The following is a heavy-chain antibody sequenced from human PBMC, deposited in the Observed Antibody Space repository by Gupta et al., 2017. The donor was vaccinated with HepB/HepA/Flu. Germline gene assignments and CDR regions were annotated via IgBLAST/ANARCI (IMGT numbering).Heavy chain of an antibody. D-gene: IGHD2-15*01. CDR1: GFTFDDYA. J-gene: IGHJ4*02. Sequence: EVHLVESGGTLVQPGRSLRLSCTASGFTFDDYAMHWVRQAPGKGLEWVSGISWNGDAVGYSDSVKGRFTISRDNAKNSLYLEMKSLRAEDTAIYYCAKEGGGLPKVRCMDDWGQGTPVTVSS. V-gene: IGHV3-9*01. CDR3: AKEGGGLPKVRCMDD. CDR2: ISWNGDAV.